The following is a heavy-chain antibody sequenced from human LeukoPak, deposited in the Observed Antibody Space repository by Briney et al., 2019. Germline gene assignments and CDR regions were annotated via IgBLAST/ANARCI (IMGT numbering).Heavy chain of an antibody. CDR1: GGSISSYY. CDR2: IYYSGST. J-gene: IGHJ3*02. CDR3: ARSGRSSGWSYGTFDI. Sequence: TASETLSLTCTVSGGSISSYYWTWIRQPPGKGLEWIGYIYYSGSTNYNPSLKSRVTISVDTSKNQFSLKLSSVTAADTAVYYCARSGRSSGWSYGTFDIWGQGTMVTVSS. D-gene: IGHD6-19*01. V-gene: IGHV4-59*08.